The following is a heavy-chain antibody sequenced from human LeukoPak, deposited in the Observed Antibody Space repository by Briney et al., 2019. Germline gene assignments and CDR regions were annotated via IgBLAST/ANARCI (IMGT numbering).Heavy chain of an antibody. CDR3: AKAAPGVAVAGYFDY. Sequence: GRSLRLSCAASGFTFDDYAMHWVRQAPGKGLEWVSGISWNSGSIGYADSMKGRFTISRDNAKNSLYLQMNSLRAEDTALYYCAKAAPGVAVAGYFDYWGQGTLVTVSS. CDR1: GFTFDDYA. V-gene: IGHV3-9*01. CDR2: ISWNSGSI. J-gene: IGHJ4*02. D-gene: IGHD6-19*01.